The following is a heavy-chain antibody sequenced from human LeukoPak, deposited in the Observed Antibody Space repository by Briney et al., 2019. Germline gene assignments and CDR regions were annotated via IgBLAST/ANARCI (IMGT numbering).Heavy chain of an antibody. V-gene: IGHV4-34*01. J-gene: IGHJ5*02. CDR3: ARHMVAIVVVPAAWNWFDP. CDR2: INHSGST. Sequence: PSETLSFTCAVYGGSFSGYYWNWIRQPPGKGLEWIGEINHSGSTNYNPSLKSRVTISVDTSKNQFFLKLSSVTAADTAVYYCARHMVAIVVVPAAWNWFDPWGQGTLVTVSS. D-gene: IGHD2-2*01. CDR1: GGSFSGYY.